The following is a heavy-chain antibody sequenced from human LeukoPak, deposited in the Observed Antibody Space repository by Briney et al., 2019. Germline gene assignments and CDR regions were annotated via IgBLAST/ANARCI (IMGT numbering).Heavy chain of an antibody. V-gene: IGHV1-2*02. CDR2: INPNSGGT. CDR1: GYTFTGYY. CDR3: ARGTRKYCTNGVCYFDHRNYYFDY. D-gene: IGHD2-8*01. Sequence: ASVKVSCKASGYTFTGYYMHWVRQAPGQGLEWMGWINPNSGGTNYAQKFQGRVTMTRDTSISTAYMELSRLRSDDTAVYYCARGTRKYCTNGVCYFDHRNYYFDYWGQGTLVTVSS. J-gene: IGHJ4*02.